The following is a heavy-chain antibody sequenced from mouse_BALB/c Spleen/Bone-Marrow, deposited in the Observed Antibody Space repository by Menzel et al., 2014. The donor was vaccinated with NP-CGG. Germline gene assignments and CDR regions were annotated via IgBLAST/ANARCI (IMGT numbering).Heavy chain of an antibody. CDR3: ARQRGYAYAMDY. Sequence: EVKLQESGGGLVKPGGSLNLSCAASGFAFSGYDMSWVRQTPEKRLEWVAYISSGGINTYYPDSVKGRFTISRDNAKNTLYLQMNSLKSEDTAMYYCARQRGYAYAMDYWGQGTSVTVSS. CDR1: GFAFSGYD. D-gene: IGHD2-2*01. CDR2: ISSGGINT. V-gene: IGHV5-12-1*01. J-gene: IGHJ4*01.